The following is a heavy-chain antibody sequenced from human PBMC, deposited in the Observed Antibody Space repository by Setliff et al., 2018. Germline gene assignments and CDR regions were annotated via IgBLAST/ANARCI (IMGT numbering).Heavy chain of an antibody. CDR2: INHSGST. V-gene: IGHV4-34*01. J-gene: IGHJ3*02. CDR1: GGSFSGYY. CDR3: ARSICSGSYCSYDAYDI. D-gene: IGHD2-15*01. Sequence: PSETLSLTCAVYGGSFSGYYWSWIRQPPGKGLEWIGEINHSGSTNYNPFLKSRVTISVDTSKNQFSLKLSSVTTADTAVYYCARSICSGSYCSYDAYDIWGQGTMVTVSS.